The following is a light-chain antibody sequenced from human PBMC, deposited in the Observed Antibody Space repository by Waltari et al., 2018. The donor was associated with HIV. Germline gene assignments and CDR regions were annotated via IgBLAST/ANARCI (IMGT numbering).Light chain of an antibody. CDR3: CSYAGNSIP. V-gene: IGLV2-23*02. CDR1: SSDVGSYNL. CDR2: EVS. Sequence: QSALTQPASVSGSFGQSITISCTGTSSDVGSYNLVSWYQHHPGKAPKPIIYEVSKRPSGVSNRFSGSKSGNTASLTVSGLQAEDEADYYCCSYAGNSIPFGGGTKLTVL. J-gene: IGLJ2*01.